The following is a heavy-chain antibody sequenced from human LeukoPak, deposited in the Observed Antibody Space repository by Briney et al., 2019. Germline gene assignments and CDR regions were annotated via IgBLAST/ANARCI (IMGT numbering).Heavy chain of an antibody. CDR2: IFPVDSDT. V-gene: IGHV5-51*01. Sequence: GESLKISCKGSGYSFTSYWISWVRQMPGKGLEWMGVIFPVDSDTRYSPSFHGQVTISADKSISTAYLQWSSLKASDTAMYYCARRSAVAGRFNDFDYWGQGTLVAVSS. CDR1: GYSFTSYW. CDR3: ARRSAVAGRFNDFDY. J-gene: IGHJ4*02. D-gene: IGHD6-19*01.